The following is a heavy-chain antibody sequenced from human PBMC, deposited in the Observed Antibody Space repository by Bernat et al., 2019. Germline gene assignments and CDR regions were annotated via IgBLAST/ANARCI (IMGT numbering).Heavy chain of an antibody. CDR2: ISSSSYYT. D-gene: IGHD2-15*01. CDR1: GFTFSDYY. CDR3: ARGTPQIN. Sequence: QEQLVESGGGLVKPGGSLRLSCAASGFTFSDYYMNWIRQAPGKGLELVSDISSSSYYTNYADSVKGRFTISRDNATNSLYLQMNSLRADDTAVYYCARGTPQINWGQGTLVTISA. J-gene: IGHJ4*02. V-gene: IGHV3-11*05.